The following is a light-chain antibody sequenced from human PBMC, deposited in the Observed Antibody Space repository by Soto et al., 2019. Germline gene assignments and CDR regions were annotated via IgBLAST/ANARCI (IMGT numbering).Light chain of an antibody. Sequence: QSVLTQPPSVSGAPGQRVTISCTGSNSNIGAGYDVHWYQQLPGTAPKLLVYGDINRPSGVPDRFSGSKSGTSASLAITGVRPEDEADYYCQSYDSSLSALVFGGGTKVTVL. V-gene: IGLV1-40*01. CDR3: QSYDSSLSALV. CDR2: GDI. J-gene: IGLJ2*01. CDR1: NSNIGAGYD.